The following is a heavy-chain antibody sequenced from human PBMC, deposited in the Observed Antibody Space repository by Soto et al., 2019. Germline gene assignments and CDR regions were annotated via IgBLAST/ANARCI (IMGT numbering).Heavy chain of an antibody. D-gene: IGHD2-15*01. Sequence: QVQLVQSGAEVKKPGASVKVSCKASGYTFTRYGISWVRQAPGQGLEWMGWISAYNGNTNYAQKLQGRVTMTTDTSTSTAYMELRSLRSDDTAVYYCATTCSGGSCYPSYYYYYGMDVWGQGTTVTVSS. V-gene: IGHV1-18*01. CDR3: ATTCSGGSCYPSYYYYYGMDV. J-gene: IGHJ6*02. CDR2: ISAYNGNT. CDR1: GYTFTRYG.